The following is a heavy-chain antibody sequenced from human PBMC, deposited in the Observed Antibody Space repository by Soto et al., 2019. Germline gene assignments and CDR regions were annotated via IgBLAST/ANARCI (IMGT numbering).Heavy chain of an antibody. V-gene: IGHV4-34*01. Sequence: PSETLSLTCAVYGGSFSGYYWSWIRQPPGKGLEWLGEINHSGITDYNPSLKSRITISIDTSKKQFSLKLNSVTAADTAVYYCEIRTRMWLAGGGYWGQGTQVTVSS. D-gene: IGHD6-19*01. CDR3: EIRTRMWLAGGGY. J-gene: IGHJ4*02. CDR2: INHSGIT. CDR1: GGSFSGYY.